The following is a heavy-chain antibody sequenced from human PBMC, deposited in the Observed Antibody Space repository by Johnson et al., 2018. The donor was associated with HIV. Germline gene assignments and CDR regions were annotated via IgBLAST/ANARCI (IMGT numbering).Heavy chain of an antibody. D-gene: IGHD3-10*01. CDR1: GFTVSSNY. CDR3: TTDRIGGDAFDI. V-gene: IGHV3-66*01. J-gene: IGHJ3*02. CDR2: IYSGGST. Sequence: VQLVESGGGLVQPGGSLRLSCAASGFTVSSNYMSWVRQAPGKGLEWVSIIYSGGSTGYADSVKGRFTISRDNAKNSLYLQINSLKTEDTAVYYCTTDRIGGDAFDIWGQGTMVTVSS.